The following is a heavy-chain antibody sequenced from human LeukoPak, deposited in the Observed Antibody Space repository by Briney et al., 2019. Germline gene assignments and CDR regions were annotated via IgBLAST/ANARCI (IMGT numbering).Heavy chain of an antibody. J-gene: IGHJ4*02. D-gene: IGHD4-17*01. CDR2: IYYSGST. V-gene: IGHV4-59*08. CDR3: AGTTVTKFHY. CDR1: GGSISSDY. Sequence: SETLSLTCTASGGSISSDYWSWIRQPPGKGLEWIGYIYYSGSTDYNPSLKSRATISVDTSKNQFSLKLRSVTAADTAVYYCAGTTVTKFHYWGQGTLVTVSS.